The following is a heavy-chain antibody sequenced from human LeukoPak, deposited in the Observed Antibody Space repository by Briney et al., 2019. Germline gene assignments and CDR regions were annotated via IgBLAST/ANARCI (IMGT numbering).Heavy chain of an antibody. D-gene: IGHD2-21*02. J-gene: IGHJ4*02. CDR3: ARGCGGDCAAFDN. CDR1: GFTFGDFV. CDR2: IRSTTYDETT. V-gene: IGHV3-49*04. Sequence: PGGSLRLSCTASGFTFGDFVMSWVRQAPGKGLEWVSFIRSTTYDETTEYAASVQGRFTISRDDFRGIAYLQMNSLKTEDTAVYYCARGCGGDCAAFDNCGQGTLVTVSS.